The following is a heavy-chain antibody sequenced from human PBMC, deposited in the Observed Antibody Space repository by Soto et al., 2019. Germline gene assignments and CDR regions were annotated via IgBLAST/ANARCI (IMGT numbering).Heavy chain of an antibody. CDR2: IYYSGST. CDR1: GGSISGGGYY. J-gene: IGHJ6*02. V-gene: IGHV4-31*03. CDR3: ARADGLAYYYGMDV. Sequence: QVQLQESGPGPVKPSQTLSLTCTVSGGSISGGGYYWSWIRQHPGKGLEWIGYIYYSGSTYYNPSLKSRVTISVDTSKNQFSLKLSSVTAADTAVYYCARADGLAYYYGMDVWGQGTTVTVSS. D-gene: IGHD4-17*01.